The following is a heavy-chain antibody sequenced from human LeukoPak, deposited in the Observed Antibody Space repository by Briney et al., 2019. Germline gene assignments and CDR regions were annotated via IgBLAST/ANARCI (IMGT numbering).Heavy chain of an antibody. CDR2: IRYDGSNK. CDR1: GISLSNFG. J-gene: IGHJ4*02. V-gene: IGHV3-30*02. CDR3: AKAHGEQQLVPMDY. D-gene: IGHD6-13*01. Sequence: GGSLRLSCAASGISLSNFGMHWVRQAPGKGLEWVAFIRYDGSNKYYADSVKGRFTISRDNSKNTLYLQMNSLRAEDTAVYYCAKAHGEQQLVPMDYWGQGTLVTVSS.